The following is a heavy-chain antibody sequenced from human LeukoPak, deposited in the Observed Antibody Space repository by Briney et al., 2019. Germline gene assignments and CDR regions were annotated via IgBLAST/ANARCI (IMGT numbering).Heavy chain of an antibody. CDR1: GGSFTSTSHA. V-gene: IGHV1-69*13. J-gene: IGHJ3*02. D-gene: IGHD3-22*01. CDR3: AGFFYDNSSEAFDI. CDR2: LIPIYGSA. Sequence: SVRVSCKASGGSFTSTSHAISWVRQAPGQGLEWMGGLIPIYGSANYAQKFQGRVAITSDESTRTVYMDLRSLRPEDSAVYFCAGFFYDNSSEAFDIWGQGTMVTVSS.